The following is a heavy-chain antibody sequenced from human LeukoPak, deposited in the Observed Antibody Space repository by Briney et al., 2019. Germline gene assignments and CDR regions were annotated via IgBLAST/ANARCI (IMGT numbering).Heavy chain of an antibody. CDR3: ARVGSSGYYPFDY. Sequence: GGSLRLSCAASGFTFSNYWMHWVRQAPGKGLVWVSHINNDGSSTSYADSVKGRFTISRDNAKNTLSLQMNSLRAEDTAVYYCARVGSSGYYPFDYWGQGTLVTVSS. V-gene: IGHV3-74*01. D-gene: IGHD3-22*01. CDR2: INNDGSST. CDR1: GFTFSNYW. J-gene: IGHJ4*02.